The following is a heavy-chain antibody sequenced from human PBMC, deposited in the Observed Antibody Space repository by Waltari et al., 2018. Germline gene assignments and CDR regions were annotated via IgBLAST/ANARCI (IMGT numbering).Heavy chain of an antibody. CDR2: INTNTGNP. Sequence: QVQLVHSGSELKKSGASVKVSRKASGYIFTTYGINWVRQAPGQGLEWMGWINTNTGNPTYVQGFTGRFVFSLDTSVSTAYLQISSLKAEDSAIYYCARGGGTFSKPQYFDSWGQGTRVTVSS. D-gene: IGHD1-26*01. J-gene: IGHJ4*02. CDR1: GYIFTTYG. CDR3: ARGGGTFSKPQYFDS. V-gene: IGHV7-4-1*02.